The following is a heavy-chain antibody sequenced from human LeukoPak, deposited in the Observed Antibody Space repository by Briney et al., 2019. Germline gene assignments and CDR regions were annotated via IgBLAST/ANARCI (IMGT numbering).Heavy chain of an antibody. CDR1: GFTFSRYA. V-gene: IGHV3-23*01. CDR2: ISGSGGST. D-gene: IGHD2-21*02. J-gene: IGHJ4*02. Sequence: GGSLRLSCAASGFTFSRYAMSWGRQAPGKGLEWVSAISGSGGSTYYADSVKGRFTISRDNSKNTLYLQMNSLRAEDTAVYYCAKGAYCGGDCSLYYFDYWGQGTLVTVSS. CDR3: AKGAYCGGDCSLYYFDY.